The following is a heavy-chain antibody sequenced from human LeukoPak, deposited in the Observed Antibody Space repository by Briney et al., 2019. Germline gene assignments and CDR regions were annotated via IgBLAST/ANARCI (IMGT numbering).Heavy chain of an antibody. D-gene: IGHD1-20*01. J-gene: IGHJ4*02. CDR2: IIPIFGTA. Sequence: SVKVSCKASGGTFSSYAISWVRQAPGQGLEWTGGIIPIFGTANYAQKFQGRVTITADESTSTAYMELSSLRSEDTAVYYCARDWSGGITGTPGDYWGQGTLVTVSS. CDR3: ARDWSGGITGTPGDY. CDR1: GGTFSSYA. V-gene: IGHV1-69*13.